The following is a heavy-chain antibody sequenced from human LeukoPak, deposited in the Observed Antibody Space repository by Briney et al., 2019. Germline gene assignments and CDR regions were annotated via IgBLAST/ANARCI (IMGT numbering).Heavy chain of an antibody. Sequence: GGSLRLSCAASGFTFSSYSMNWVRQAPGKGLEWVSSISSSSSYIYYADSVKGRFTIPRDNAKNSLYLQMNSLRAEDTAVYYCARVSLWFGELSGYYYGMDVWGQGTTVTVSS. J-gene: IGHJ6*02. CDR1: GFTFSSYS. V-gene: IGHV3-21*01. CDR2: ISSSSSYI. CDR3: ARVSLWFGELSGYYYGMDV. D-gene: IGHD3-10*01.